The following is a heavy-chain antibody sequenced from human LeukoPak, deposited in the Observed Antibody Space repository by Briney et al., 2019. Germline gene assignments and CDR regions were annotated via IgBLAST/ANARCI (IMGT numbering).Heavy chain of an antibody. CDR3: ARDSGSYYATLNWFDP. CDR2: IYTSGST. V-gene: IGHV4-61*02. CDR1: GGSISSGSYY. D-gene: IGHD1-26*01. J-gene: IGHJ5*02. Sequence: SETLSLTRTVSGGSISSGSYYWSWIRQPAGKGLEWIGRIYTSGSTNYNPSLKSRVTISVDTSKNQFSLKLSSVTAADTAVYYCARDSGSYYATLNWFDPWGQGTLVTVSS.